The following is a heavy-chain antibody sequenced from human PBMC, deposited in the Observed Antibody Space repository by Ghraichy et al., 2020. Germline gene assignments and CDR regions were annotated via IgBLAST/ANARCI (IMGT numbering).Heavy chain of an antibody. CDR1: GGSISSSSYY. D-gene: IGHD4-17*01. Sequence: SETLSLTCTVSGGSISSSSYYWGWIRQPPGKGLEWIGSIYYSGSTYYNPSLKSRVTISVDTSKNQFSLKLSSVTAADTAVYYCARGAWVTTVTTDWGQGTLVTVSS. CDR2: IYYSGST. CDR3: ARGAWVTTVTTD. J-gene: IGHJ4*02. V-gene: IGHV4-39*07.